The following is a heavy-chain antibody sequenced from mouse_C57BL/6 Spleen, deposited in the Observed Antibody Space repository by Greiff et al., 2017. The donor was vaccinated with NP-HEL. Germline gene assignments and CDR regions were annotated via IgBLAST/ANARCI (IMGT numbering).Heavy chain of an antibody. Sequence: EVKLQESGEGLVKPGGSLKLSCAASGFTFSSYAMSWVRQTPEKRLEGVAYISSGGDYIYYADTVKGRFTISRDNARNTLYLQMSSLKSEDTAMYYCTRDQYGNYGYFDVWGTGTTVTVSS. CDR2: ISSGGDYI. V-gene: IGHV5-9-1*02. J-gene: IGHJ1*03. CDR1: GFTFSSYA. D-gene: IGHD2-10*02. CDR3: TRDQYGNYGYFDV.